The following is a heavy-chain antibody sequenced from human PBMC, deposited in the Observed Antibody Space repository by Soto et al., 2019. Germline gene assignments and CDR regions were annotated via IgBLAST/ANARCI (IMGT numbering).Heavy chain of an antibody. CDR1: GFTFSSYG. Sequence: QVQLVESGGDVVQPGRSLRLSCAASGFTFSSYGMHWVRQAPGKGLEWVAVISYDGSNKYYADSVKGRFTISRDNARNTLYLQMNSLRAEDTAVYYCSKEEMGASQTWVQGTLVTVSS. V-gene: IGHV3-30*18. D-gene: IGHD1-26*01. CDR3: SKEEMGASQT. J-gene: IGHJ4*02. CDR2: ISYDGSNK.